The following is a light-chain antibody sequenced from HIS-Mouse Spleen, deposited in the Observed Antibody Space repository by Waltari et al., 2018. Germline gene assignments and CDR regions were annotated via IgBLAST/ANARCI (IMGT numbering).Light chain of an antibody. CDR1: SSDVGSYNL. V-gene: IGLV2-23*01. J-gene: IGLJ3*02. CDR2: EGS. CDR3: CSYAGSSTWV. Sequence: QSALTQPASVSGSPGQSITISCTGTSSDVGSYNLVSWYQQHPGKAPKLTIYEGSKRPSGVSNHCSGSRSASTASLTISGLQAEDEADYYCCSYAGSSTWVFGGGTKLTVL.